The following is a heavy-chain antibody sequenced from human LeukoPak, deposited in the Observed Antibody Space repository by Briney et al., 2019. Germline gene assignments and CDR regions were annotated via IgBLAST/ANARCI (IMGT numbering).Heavy chain of an antibody. CDR2: IWYDGSNK. CDR1: GFTFSSYG. Sequence: PGRSLRLSCAASGFTFSSYGMHWVRQAPGKGLEWVAVIWYDGSNKYYGDSVKGRFTISRDNSKNTLYLQMNSLRAEDTAVYHCARVRGSSSWDGLSYWGQGTLVTVSS. J-gene: IGHJ4*02. D-gene: IGHD6-13*01. V-gene: IGHV3-33*01. CDR3: ARVRGSSSWDGLSY.